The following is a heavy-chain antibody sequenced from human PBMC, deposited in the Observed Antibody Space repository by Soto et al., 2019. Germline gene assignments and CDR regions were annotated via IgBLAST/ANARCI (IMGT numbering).Heavy chain of an antibody. D-gene: IGHD6-13*01. CDR3: VKATIATTGADAFDI. Sequence: PGGSLRLSCAASGFTFSSYAMSWVRQAPGKGLEWVSGISDSGGSTYYADSVKGRFTISRDNSKNTLYLQMNSLRAEDTAVYYCVKATIATTGADAFDIWGQGTMVTVSS. CDR2: ISDSGGST. J-gene: IGHJ3*02. CDR1: GFTFSSYA. V-gene: IGHV3-23*01.